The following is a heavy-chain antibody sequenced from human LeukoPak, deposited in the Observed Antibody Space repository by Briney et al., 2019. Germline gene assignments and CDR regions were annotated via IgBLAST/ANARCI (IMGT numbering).Heavy chain of an antibody. CDR2: ISSSSSYI. V-gene: IGHV3-21*01. CDR3: AREMTTVAIAFDY. Sequence: GGSLRLSCAVSGFSFSGYEMNWVRQAPGKGLEWVSSISSSSSYIYYADSVKGRFTISRDNAKNSLYLQMNSLRAEDTAVYYCAREMTTVAIAFDYWGQGTLVTVSS. J-gene: IGHJ4*02. CDR1: GFSFSGYE. D-gene: IGHD4-23*01.